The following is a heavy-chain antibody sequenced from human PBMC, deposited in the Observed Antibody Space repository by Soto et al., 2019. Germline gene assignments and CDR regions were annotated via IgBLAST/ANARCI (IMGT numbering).Heavy chain of an antibody. CDR3: ASSIAAAGRKYYFDY. J-gene: IGHJ4*02. V-gene: IGHV4-59*01. Sequence: LSLTCTVSGGSISSYYWSWIRQPPGKGLEWIGYIYYSGSTNYNPSLKSRVTISVDTSKNQFSLKLSSVTAADTAVYYCASSIAAAGRKYYFDYWGQGTLVTVSS. CDR2: IYYSGST. D-gene: IGHD6-13*01. CDR1: GGSISSYY.